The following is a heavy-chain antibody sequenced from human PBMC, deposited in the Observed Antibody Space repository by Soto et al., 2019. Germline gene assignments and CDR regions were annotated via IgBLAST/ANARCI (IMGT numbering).Heavy chain of an antibody. D-gene: IGHD5-18*01. CDR1: GCTFSSYS. V-gene: IGHV3-21*01. Sequence: EGSLRLSCAASGCTFSSYSMNWGRQAQWKRPESVSSIRLRCSYIFYADSVTVIFTISRNNAKNSLYLPMNSLSADDTALYSCAREFHTAITNFDFWGQGTLVTVSS. CDR3: AREFHTAITNFDF. CDR2: IRLRCSYI. J-gene: IGHJ4*02.